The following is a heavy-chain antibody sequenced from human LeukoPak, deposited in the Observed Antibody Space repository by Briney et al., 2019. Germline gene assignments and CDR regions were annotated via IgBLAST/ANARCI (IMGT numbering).Heavy chain of an antibody. Sequence: GGSLRLSCAASGFTFSSYWMSWVRQAPGKGLEWVANIKQDGSEKYYADSVKGRFTISRDNAKNSLFLQMNSLRAEDTAVYYCVRFYGSGSYYRGWGQGTLVTVSS. CDR1: GFTFSSYW. CDR3: VRFYGSGSYYRG. V-gene: IGHV3-7*04. D-gene: IGHD3-10*01. J-gene: IGHJ4*02. CDR2: IKQDGSEK.